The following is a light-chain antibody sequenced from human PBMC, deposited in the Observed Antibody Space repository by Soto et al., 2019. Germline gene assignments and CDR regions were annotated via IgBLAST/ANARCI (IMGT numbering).Light chain of an antibody. Sequence: QSALTQPPSASGSPGQSVTISCTGTSSDVGAYNYLSWYQQHAGKAPKLVIYEVTKRPSGVPDRFSGSKSANTPSLTVSGLQAEDEADYYCSSFAPSNTRVFGGGTKGTVL. J-gene: IGLJ3*02. CDR1: SSDVGAYNY. V-gene: IGLV2-8*01. CDR3: SSFAPSNTRV. CDR2: EVT.